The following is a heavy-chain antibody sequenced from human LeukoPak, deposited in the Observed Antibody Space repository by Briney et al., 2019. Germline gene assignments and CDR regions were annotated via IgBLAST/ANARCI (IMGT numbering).Heavy chain of an antibody. CDR2: MNPNSGNT. V-gene: IGHV1-8*01. CDR3: ARPVVVGFILNWYFDL. J-gene: IGHJ2*01. CDR1: GYTFTSYD. Sequence: GASVKVSCKASGYTFTSYDINWVRQATGQGLEWMGWMNPNSGNTGYAQKFQGRVTMTRNTSISTAYMELSSLRSEDTAVYYCARPVVVGFILNWYFDLWGRGTLVTVSS. D-gene: IGHD2-15*01.